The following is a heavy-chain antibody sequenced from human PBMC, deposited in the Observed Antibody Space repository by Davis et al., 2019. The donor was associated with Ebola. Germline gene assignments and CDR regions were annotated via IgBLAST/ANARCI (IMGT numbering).Heavy chain of an antibody. Sequence: ASVKVSCKASGYTFTSYYMHWVRQAPGQGLEWMGIINPSGGSTSYAQKFQGRVTMTRDTSTSTVYMELSSLRSEDTAVYYCARATVPYCSSTSCYGTLGYWGQGTLVTVSS. CDR2: INPSGGST. V-gene: IGHV1-46*01. CDR3: ARATVPYCSSTSCYGTLGY. D-gene: IGHD2-2*01. J-gene: IGHJ4*02. CDR1: GYTFTSYY.